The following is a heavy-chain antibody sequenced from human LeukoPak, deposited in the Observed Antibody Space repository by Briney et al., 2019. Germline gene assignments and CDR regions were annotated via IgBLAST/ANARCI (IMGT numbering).Heavy chain of an antibody. J-gene: IGHJ4*02. D-gene: IGHD5-18*01. V-gene: IGHV3-21*01. CDR3: ASEGEIGYGYVY. CDR1: GFTSSSNS. Sequence: GGPLGLPCAASGFTSSSNSMNWVGRPPGRGWGGVSSISSSSSYIFYADSGKGRFTNSRDNAKNSLYLQMNRLRAEDTAVYYCASEGEIGYGYVYWGQGTLVTVSS. CDR2: ISSSSSYI.